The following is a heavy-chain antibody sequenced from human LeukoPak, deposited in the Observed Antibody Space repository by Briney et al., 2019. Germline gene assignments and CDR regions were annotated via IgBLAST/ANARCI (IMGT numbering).Heavy chain of an antibody. D-gene: IGHD1-7*01. CDR3: ARQSGEELPTDFDY. J-gene: IGHJ4*02. CDR1: GGSISSSSYY. Sequence: SETLSLTCTVSGGSISSSSYYWGWIRQPPGKGLEWIGSIYYSGSTYYNPSLKSRVTISVDTPKNQFSLKLSSVTAADTAVYYCARQSGEELPTDFDYWGQGTLVTVSS. CDR2: IYYSGST. V-gene: IGHV4-39*01.